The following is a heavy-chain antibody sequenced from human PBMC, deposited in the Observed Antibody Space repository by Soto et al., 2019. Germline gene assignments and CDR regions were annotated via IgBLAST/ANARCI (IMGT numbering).Heavy chain of an antibody. Sequence: ASVKVSCKASGYTFTGYYMHWVRQAPGQGLEWMGWINPNSGGTNYAQKFQGRVTMTRDTSISTAYMELSRLRSDDTAVYYCARDNAGYSGSHTAFDIWGQGTMVTVSS. D-gene: IGHD1-26*01. V-gene: IGHV1-2*02. CDR2: INPNSGGT. CDR1: GYTFTGYY. CDR3: ARDNAGYSGSHTAFDI. J-gene: IGHJ3*02.